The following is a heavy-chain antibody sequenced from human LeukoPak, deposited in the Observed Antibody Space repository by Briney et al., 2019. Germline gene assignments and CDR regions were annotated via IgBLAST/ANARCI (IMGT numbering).Heavy chain of an antibody. CDR3: ARTNCSSTSCPSGDAFDI. CDR2: MNPNSGNT. CDR1: GGTFSSYA. Sequence: ASVKVSCKASGGTFSSYAINWVRQATGQGLEWMGWMNPNSGNTGYAQKFQGRVTITRNTSISTAYMELSSLRSEDTAVYYCARTNCSSTSCPSGDAFDIWGQGTMVTVSS. D-gene: IGHD2-2*01. V-gene: IGHV1-8*03. J-gene: IGHJ3*02.